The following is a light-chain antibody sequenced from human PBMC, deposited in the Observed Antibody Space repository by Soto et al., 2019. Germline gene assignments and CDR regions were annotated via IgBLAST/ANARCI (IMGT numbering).Light chain of an antibody. Sequence: QSVLTQPASVSGSPGQSITISCTGTSNDVGSYNLVSWYQQHPGKAPKLIISEGSKRPSGVSDRFSGSKSGNTPSLTISGLQAEDEAEYYCCSSASSATSFYVFGTGTKVTVL. J-gene: IGLJ1*01. V-gene: IGLV2-23*01. CDR2: EGS. CDR3: CSSASSATSFYV. CDR1: SNDVGSYNL.